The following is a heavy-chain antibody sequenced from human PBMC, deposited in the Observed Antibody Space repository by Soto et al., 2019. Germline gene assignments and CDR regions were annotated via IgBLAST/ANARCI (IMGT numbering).Heavy chain of an antibody. CDR2: ISANSGNT. CDR1: GYTFSSSG. J-gene: IGHJ6*02. Sequence: ASVKVSCKASGYTFSSSGFTWVRQAPGQGLEWMGWISANSGNTNYAQKLQGRVTMTRDTSTSTVYVELSSLRSDDTAVFYCAREKASTSLLTHYYYAMDVWGQGTTVTVSS. V-gene: IGHV1-18*01. CDR3: AREKASTSLLTHYYYAMDV.